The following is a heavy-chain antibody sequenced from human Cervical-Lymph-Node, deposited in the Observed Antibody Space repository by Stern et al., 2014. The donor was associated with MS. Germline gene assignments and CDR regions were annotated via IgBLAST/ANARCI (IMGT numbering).Heavy chain of an antibody. D-gene: IGHD3-3*01. V-gene: IGHV1-69*01. Sequence: QMQLVQSGAEVKKSGSSGKVSCKASGGTLRSYVITWARQASGQGPEWMGEISPIFGTATYAQQFQGRVTITADEYTSTVYMELSSLRAEDTAVYYCAREYDFWNGPDNLGQGTLVTVSS. CDR3: AREYDFWNGPDN. CDR1: GGTLRSYV. CDR2: ISPIFGTA. J-gene: IGHJ4*02.